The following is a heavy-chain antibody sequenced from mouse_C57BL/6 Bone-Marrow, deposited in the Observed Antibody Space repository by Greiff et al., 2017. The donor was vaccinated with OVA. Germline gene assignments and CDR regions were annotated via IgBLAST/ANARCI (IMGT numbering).Heavy chain of an antibody. CDR2: IDPENGDT. CDR3: TSYYDYDDFDY. D-gene: IGHD2-4*01. V-gene: IGHV14-4*01. J-gene: IGHJ2*01. Sequence: VQLKESGAELVRPGASVKLSCTASGFNIKDDYMHWVKQRPEQGLEWIGWIDPENGDTEYASKFQGKATITADTSSNTAYLQLSSLTSEDTAVYYCTSYYDYDDFDYWGQGTTLTVSS. CDR1: GFNIKDDY.